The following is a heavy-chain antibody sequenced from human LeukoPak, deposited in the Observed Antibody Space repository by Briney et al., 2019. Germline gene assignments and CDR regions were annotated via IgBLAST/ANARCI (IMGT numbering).Heavy chain of an antibody. J-gene: IGHJ4*02. D-gene: IGHD1-26*01. CDR1: GGSINSFY. Sequence: SETLSLTCSVSGGSINSFYWSWIRQPAGKGLEWIGRISTTAYTNYNPSLKSRVTMSVDSSKNQFSLKLTSVTAADTAVYFCARDPLRSSFDSWGQGILVTVAP. V-gene: IGHV4-4*07. CDR2: ISTTAYT. CDR3: ARDPLRSSFDS.